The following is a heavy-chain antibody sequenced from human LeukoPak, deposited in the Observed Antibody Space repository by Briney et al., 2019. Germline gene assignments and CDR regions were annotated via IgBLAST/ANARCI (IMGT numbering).Heavy chain of an antibody. J-gene: IGHJ3*02. D-gene: IGHD2-21*02. Sequence: GGSLRLSCAASGFTFSNAWMSWVRQAPGKGLEWVGRIKSKTDGGTTDYAAPVKGRFTISRDDLKNTLYLQMNSLKTEDTAVYYCTTDYNCGGDCTDAFDIWGQGTMVTVSS. CDR2: IKSKTDGGTT. CDR1: GFTFSNAW. V-gene: IGHV3-15*01. CDR3: TTDYNCGGDCTDAFDI.